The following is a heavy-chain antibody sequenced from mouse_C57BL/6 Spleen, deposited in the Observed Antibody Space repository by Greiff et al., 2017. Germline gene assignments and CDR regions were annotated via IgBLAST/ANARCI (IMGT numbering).Heavy chain of an antibody. D-gene: IGHD2-1*01. CDR1: GYAFSSYW. CDR3: ARLDLLYAMDY. V-gene: IGHV1-80*01. J-gene: IGHJ4*01. Sequence: VKLQESGAELVKPGASVKISCKASGYAFSSYWMNWVKQRPGKGLEWIGQIYPGDGDTNYNGKFKGKATLTADKSSSTAYMQLSSLTSEDSAVYFCARLDLLYAMDYWGQGTSVTVSS. CDR2: IYPGDGDT.